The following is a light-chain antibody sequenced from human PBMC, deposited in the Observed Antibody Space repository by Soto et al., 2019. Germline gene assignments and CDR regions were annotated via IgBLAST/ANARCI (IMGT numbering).Light chain of an antibody. J-gene: IGKJ1*01. Sequence: EVVLPQSPATLSLSPGERSSLSCRASESVSRYLAWYQQRPGQAPRLLMYDVSNRATGIPARFSGSGSGTDFTLTISSLEPEDFAIYYCQQRSNWPPRTFGKGNKVDIK. V-gene: IGKV3-11*01. CDR1: ESVSRY. CDR2: DVS. CDR3: QQRSNWPPRT.